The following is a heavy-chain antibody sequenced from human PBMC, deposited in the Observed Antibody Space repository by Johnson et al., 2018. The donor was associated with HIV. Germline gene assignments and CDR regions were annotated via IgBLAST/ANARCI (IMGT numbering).Heavy chain of an antibody. V-gene: IGHV3-7*01. J-gene: IGHJ3*02. Sequence: QLVESGGGLVQPGGSLRLSCAASGFTFCSYWMSWVRQAPGKGLEWVANIKQDGSENYFADSVKGRFTISRDNSKNTLYLQMNSLRAEDTAVYYCAKDFSGYSGYGDAFDIWGQGTMVTVSS. CDR3: AKDFSGYSGYGDAFDI. CDR2: IKQDGSEN. CDR1: GFTFCSYW. D-gene: IGHD5-12*01.